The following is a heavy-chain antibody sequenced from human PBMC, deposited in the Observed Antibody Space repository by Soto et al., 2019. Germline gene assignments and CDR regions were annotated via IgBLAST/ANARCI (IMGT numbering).Heavy chain of an antibody. V-gene: IGHV3-23*01. CDR1: GFTFSSHA. CDR2: ISGGSGTT. CDR3: AKHPPGSSNYYYGYFDF. D-gene: IGHD3-22*01. Sequence: GGSLRLSCAASGFTFSSHAVSWVRQAPGKGLEWVSAISGGSGTTSYGDSVKGRFTISRDNSKNTLYLQMNSLRAEDTAVYYCAKHPPGSSNYYYGYFDFWGQGTLVTVSS. J-gene: IGHJ4*02.